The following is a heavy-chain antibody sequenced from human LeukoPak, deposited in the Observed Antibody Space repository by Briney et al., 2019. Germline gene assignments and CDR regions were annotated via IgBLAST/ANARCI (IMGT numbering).Heavy chain of an antibody. CDR1: GFTFRSYA. CDR2: ISYDGSNK. D-gene: IGHD3-10*01. CDR3: ARGHVLLWFGELLADYYYYGMDV. J-gene: IGHJ6*02. Sequence: GRSLRLSCAASGFTFRSYAMHWVRQAPGKGLEWVAVISYDGSNKYYADSVKGRFTISRDNSKNTLYLQMNSLRAEDTAVYYCARGHVLLWFGELLADYYYYGMDVWGQGTTVTVSS. V-gene: IGHV3-30*04.